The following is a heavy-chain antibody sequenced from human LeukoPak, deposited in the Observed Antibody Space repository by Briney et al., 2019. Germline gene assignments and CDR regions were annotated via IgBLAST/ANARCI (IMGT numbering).Heavy chain of an antibody. Sequence: GGSLRLSCAASGFTFSSYDMHWVRQAPGKGLEWVAVIWYDGSNKYYADSVKGRFTISRDNSKNTLYLQMNSPRGEDTAVYYCARNSGFKYFDYWGQGTLVTVSS. J-gene: IGHJ4*02. V-gene: IGHV3-33*01. CDR1: GFTFSSYD. CDR2: IWYDGSNK. CDR3: ARNSGFKYFDY.